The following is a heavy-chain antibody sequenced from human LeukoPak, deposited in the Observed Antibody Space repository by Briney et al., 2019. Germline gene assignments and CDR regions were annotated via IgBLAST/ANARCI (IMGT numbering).Heavy chain of an antibody. D-gene: IGHD6-6*01. J-gene: IGHJ6*03. CDR3: ARDYSSSYYYYMDV. V-gene: IGHV4-39*07. Sequence: PSETLSLTCTVSGGSISSSSYYWGWIRQPPGKGLEWIGSIYYSGSTYYNPSLKSRVTISVDTSKNQFSLNLSSVTAADTAVYYCARDYSSSYYYYMDVWGKGTTVTVSS. CDR2: IYYSGST. CDR1: GGSISSSSYY.